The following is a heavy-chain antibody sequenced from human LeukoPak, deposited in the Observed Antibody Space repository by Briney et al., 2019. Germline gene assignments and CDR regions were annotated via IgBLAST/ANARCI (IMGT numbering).Heavy chain of an antibody. J-gene: IGHJ6*02. CDR3: AREIWFGELFSYYYYGMDV. CDR2: ISGYKGNT. D-gene: IGHD3-10*01. CDR1: GYTFTSFG. V-gene: IGHV1-18*01. Sequence: ASVKVSCKASGYTFTSFGITWVRQAPGQGLEWMGWISGYKGNTNYAQKLQGRVTMTTDTSTSTAYMELRSLRSDDTAVYYCAREIWFGELFSYYYYGMDVWGQGTTVTVSS.